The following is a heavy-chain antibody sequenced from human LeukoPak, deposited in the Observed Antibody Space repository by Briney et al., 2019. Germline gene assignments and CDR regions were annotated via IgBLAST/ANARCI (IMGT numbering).Heavy chain of an antibody. CDR3: ARDRSDYVWGRSFDY. D-gene: IGHD3-16*01. Sequence: GGSLRLSCAASGFTFSSYSMNWVRQAPGKGLEWVSSISSSSSYIYYADSVKGRFTISRDNAKNSPYQQMNSLRAEDTAVYYCARDRSDYVWGRSFDYWGQGTLVTVSS. CDR2: ISSSSSYI. CDR1: GFTFSSYS. J-gene: IGHJ4*02. V-gene: IGHV3-21*01.